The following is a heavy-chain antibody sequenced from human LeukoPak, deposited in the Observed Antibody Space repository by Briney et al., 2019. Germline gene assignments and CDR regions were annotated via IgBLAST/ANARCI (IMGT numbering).Heavy chain of an antibody. V-gene: IGHV1-69*13. J-gene: IGHJ5*02. D-gene: IGHD3-3*01. CDR1: GGTFSSYA. CDR2: IIPIFGTA. Sequence: SVKVSCKASGGTFSSYAISWVRQAPGQGLEWMGGIIPIFGTANYAQKFQGRVTITADESTSTAYVELSSLRSEDTAVYYCARTPSYYDFWSGYDWFDPWGQGTLVTVSS. CDR3: ARTPSYYDFWSGYDWFDP.